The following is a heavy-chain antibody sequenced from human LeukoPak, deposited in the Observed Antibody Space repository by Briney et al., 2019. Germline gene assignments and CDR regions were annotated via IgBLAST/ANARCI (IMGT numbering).Heavy chain of an antibody. CDR3: AREPPMYSSGPRGAFDI. V-gene: IGHV3-64*01. J-gene: IGHJ3*02. D-gene: IGHD6-19*01. Sequence: GGSLRLSCAASGFTFSSYAMHWVRQAPGKGLEYVSAISSNGGSTYYANSVKGRFTISRDNSKNTLYLQMSSLRAEDMAVYYCAREPPMYSSGPRGAFDIWGQGTMVTVSS. CDR2: ISSNGGST. CDR1: GFTFSSYA.